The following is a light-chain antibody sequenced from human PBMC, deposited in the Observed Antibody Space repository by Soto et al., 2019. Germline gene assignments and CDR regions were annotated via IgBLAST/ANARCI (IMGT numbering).Light chain of an antibody. CDR2: DAS. CDR3: HYYSAVWT. J-gene: IGKJ1*01. V-gene: IGKV1-5*01. CDR1: QSISSW. Sequence: DIQMTHSPSTLSASVGDIVTITCRASQSISSWLAWYQQKPGKAPKLLIYDASSLESGVPSRFSGSGSGTHFILSISSLQPDDFATYYCHYYSAVWTFGQGTKVDIK.